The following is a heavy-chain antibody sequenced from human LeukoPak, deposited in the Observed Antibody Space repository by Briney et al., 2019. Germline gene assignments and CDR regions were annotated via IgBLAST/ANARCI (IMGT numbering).Heavy chain of an antibody. V-gene: IGHV3-48*03. Sequence: GGSLRLSCAASGFTFSSYEMNWVRQAPGKGQEWVSYINNRGGTIYYADSVKGRFTISRDNAKNSLYLQMNRLRAEDTAVYYCARDSNWSPDYWGQGTLVTVSS. CDR2: INNRGGTI. CDR3: ARDSNWSPDY. D-gene: IGHD1-1*01. CDR1: GFTFSSYE. J-gene: IGHJ4*02.